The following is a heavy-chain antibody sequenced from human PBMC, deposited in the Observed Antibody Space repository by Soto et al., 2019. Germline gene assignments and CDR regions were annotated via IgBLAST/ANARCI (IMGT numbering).Heavy chain of an antibody. CDR2: FHYSVIT. J-gene: IGHJ4*02. CDR1: CGSISSYY. CDR3: ARHETLHGEYAY. Sequence: PSETLSLTCTVSCGSISSYYWSWIRQPPGNGLNCIGYFHYSVITSXXPSLKSRXXISVDTSKNHXSLKLXSVTAAYTALYYCARHETLHGEYAYWRQGALVIGS. D-gene: IGHD4-17*01. V-gene: IGHV4-59*08.